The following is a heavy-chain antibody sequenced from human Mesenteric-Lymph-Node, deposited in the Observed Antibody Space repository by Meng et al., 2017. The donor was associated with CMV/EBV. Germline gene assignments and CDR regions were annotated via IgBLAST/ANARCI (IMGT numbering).Heavy chain of an antibody. Sequence: GGSLRLSCAASGFTFSSYAMSWVRQAPGKGLEWVSVIYSGGSTYYEDSVKGRFIISRDNSKNTLYLQMNSLRAEDTAVYYCAKDLGLYSKLENYQYGMDVWGQGTTVTVSS. J-gene: IGHJ6*02. CDR3: AKDLGLYSKLENYQYGMDV. V-gene: IGHV3-23*03. CDR1: GFTFSSYA. CDR2: IYSGGST. D-gene: IGHD4-11*01.